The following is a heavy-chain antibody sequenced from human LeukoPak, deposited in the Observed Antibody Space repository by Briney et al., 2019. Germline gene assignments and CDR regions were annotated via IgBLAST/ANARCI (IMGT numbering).Heavy chain of an antibody. V-gene: IGHV4-30-4*01. CDR2: MYYSDST. Sequence: SQTLSLTCTVSGGSISSGDYYWSWIPQPPGKGLESIAYMYYSDSTYSNPSLKRRTTMSADTSKNQLSLKLSSVTAADTAVYYCARPYYYDSRIDPWGQGILVTVSS. D-gene: IGHD3-22*01. J-gene: IGHJ5*02. CDR3: ARPYYYDSRIDP. CDR1: GGSISSGDYY.